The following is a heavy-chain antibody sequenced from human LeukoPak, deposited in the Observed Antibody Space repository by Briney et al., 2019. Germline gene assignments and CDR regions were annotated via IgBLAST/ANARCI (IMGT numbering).Heavy chain of an antibody. CDR3: ARETTTVVTPSSYFDY. Sequence: AGGSLRLSCAASGFTFSSYSMNWVRQAPGKRLEWVSSISSSSSYIYYADSVKGRFTISRDNAKNSLYLQMNSLRAEDTAVYYCARETTTVVTPSSYFDYWGQGTLVTVSS. J-gene: IGHJ4*02. CDR2: ISSSSSYI. CDR1: GFTFSSYS. D-gene: IGHD4-23*01. V-gene: IGHV3-21*01.